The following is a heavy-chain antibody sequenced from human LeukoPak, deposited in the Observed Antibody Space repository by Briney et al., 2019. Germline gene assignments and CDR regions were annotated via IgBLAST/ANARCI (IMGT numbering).Heavy chain of an antibody. J-gene: IGHJ4*02. CDR1: GFTFSTYA. Sequence: GGSLRLSCAASGFTFSTYAMTWVRQAPGKGLEWVSYISSSGTLIYYADSVKGRFTISRDNAKNSLYLHMNSLRAEDTAVYYCARALWYTSTWSYFDYWGQGTLVTVSS. D-gene: IGHD6-13*01. CDR2: ISSSGTLI. V-gene: IGHV3-48*01. CDR3: ARALWYTSTWSYFDY.